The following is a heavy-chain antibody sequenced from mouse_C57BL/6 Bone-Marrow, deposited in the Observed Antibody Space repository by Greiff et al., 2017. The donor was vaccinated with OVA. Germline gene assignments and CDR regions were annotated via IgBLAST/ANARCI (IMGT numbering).Heavy chain of an antibody. CDR1: GYTFTSYD. V-gene: IGHV1-85*01. CDR2: IYPRDGST. Sequence: VKLVESGPELVKPGASVKLSCKASGYTFTSYDINWVKQRPGQGLEWVGWIYPRDGSTKYNEKFKGKATLTVDTSSSTAYMELHSLTSEDSAVYFCARGGIYDGYFYAMDYWGQGTSVTVSS. J-gene: IGHJ4*01. D-gene: IGHD2-3*01. CDR3: ARGGIYDGYFYAMDY.